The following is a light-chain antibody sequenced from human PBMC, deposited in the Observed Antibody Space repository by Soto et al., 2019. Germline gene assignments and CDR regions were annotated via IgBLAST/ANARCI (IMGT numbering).Light chain of an antibody. CDR3: QTWSTDIRV. V-gene: IGLV4-69*01. J-gene: IGLJ3*02. CDR2: LNSDGSH. CDR1: SGHNSYA. Sequence: QSVLTQPPSASASLGASVKLTCTLSSGHNSYAIAWHQQQPEKGPRYLMKLNSDGSHSKGDGIPDRLSGSSSGAERYLTISGLQSEDEADYYCQTWSTDIRVFGGGTKLTVL.